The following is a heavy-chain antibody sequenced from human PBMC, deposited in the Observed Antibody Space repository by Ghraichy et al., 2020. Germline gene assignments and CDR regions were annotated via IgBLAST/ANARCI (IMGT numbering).Heavy chain of an antibody. CDR1: GFTFSSYG. V-gene: IGHV3-33*01. CDR3: ARDQGGVVFDY. Sequence: GALRLSCAASGFTFSSYGMHWVRQAPGKGLEWVAVIWYDGSNKCYADSVKGRFTISRDNSKNTLYLQMNSLRAEDTAVYYCARDQGGVVFDYWGQGTLVTVSS. CDR2: IWYDGSNK. D-gene: IGHD2-8*01. J-gene: IGHJ4*02.